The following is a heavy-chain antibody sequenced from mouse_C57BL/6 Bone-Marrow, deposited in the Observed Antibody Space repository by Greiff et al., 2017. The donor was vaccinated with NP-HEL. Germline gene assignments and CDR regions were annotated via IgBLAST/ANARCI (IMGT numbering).Heavy chain of an antibody. J-gene: IGHJ4*01. D-gene: IGHD1-1*01. CDR2: ISSGGDYI. Sequence: EVKVEESGEGLVKPGGSLKLSCAASGFTFSSYAMSWVRQTPEKRLEWVAYISSGGDYIYYADTVKGRFTISRDNARTTLYLQMSSLKSEDTAMYYCTRADYGSYTAMDYWGQGTSVTVSS. V-gene: IGHV5-9-1*02. CDR1: GFTFSSYA. CDR3: TRADYGSYTAMDY.